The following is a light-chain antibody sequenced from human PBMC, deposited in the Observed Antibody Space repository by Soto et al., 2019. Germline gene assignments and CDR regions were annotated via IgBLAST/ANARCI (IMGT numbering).Light chain of an antibody. J-gene: IGKJ4*01. Sequence: DIQMTQSPSSLSAYVGDRVTITCQASQDINYHLNWYQRKPGKAPKVLIYDASNLETGVPSRFSGSASGTHVTFTISSLQPEDTATYYCQQYRNLPLTFGGGTKVDIK. CDR2: DAS. CDR3: QQYRNLPLT. V-gene: IGKV1-33*01. CDR1: QDINYH.